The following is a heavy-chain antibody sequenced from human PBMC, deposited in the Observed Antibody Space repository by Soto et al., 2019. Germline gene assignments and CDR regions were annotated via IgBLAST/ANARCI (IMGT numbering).Heavy chain of an antibody. CDR1: GFTVSSNY. D-gene: IGHD4-17*01. J-gene: IGHJ4*02. V-gene: IGHV3-53*01. CDR3: AKSTTVTHSNLVDY. Sequence: GGSLRLSCAASGFTVSSNYMSWVRQAPGKGLEWVSVICSGGSTYYADSVKGRFTISRDNSKNTLYLQMNSLRAEDTAVYYCAKSTTVTHSNLVDYWGQGTLVTVSS. CDR2: ICSGGST.